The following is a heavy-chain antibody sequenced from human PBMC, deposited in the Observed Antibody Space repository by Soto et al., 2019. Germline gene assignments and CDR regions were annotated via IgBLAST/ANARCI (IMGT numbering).Heavy chain of an antibody. Sequence: TLSLTCAVSGGSISSSNWWSWVRQPPGKGLEWIGEIYHSGSTNYNPSLKSRVTISVDKSKNQFSLKLSSVTAEDTAVYFCARGDYYDSSGPLSDAFDIWGRGKMVTVS. J-gene: IGHJ3*02. D-gene: IGHD3-22*01. CDR3: ARGDYYDSSGPLSDAFDI. CDR2: IYHSGST. V-gene: IGHV4-4*01. CDR1: GGSISSSNW.